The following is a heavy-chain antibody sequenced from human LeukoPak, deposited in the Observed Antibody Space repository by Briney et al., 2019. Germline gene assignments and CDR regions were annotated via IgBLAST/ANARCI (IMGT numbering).Heavy chain of an antibody. Sequence: GGSLRLSCAASGFYFSSYAMSWVRQAPGKGLEWVSTISGSGGSTYYADSVKGRFTISRDNSKNTLYLQMNSLRAEDTAVYYCAKGGYYYDSSGYYPYWGQGTLVTVSS. CDR1: GFYFSSYA. J-gene: IGHJ4*02. D-gene: IGHD3-22*01. CDR3: AKGGYYYDSSGYYPY. V-gene: IGHV3-23*01. CDR2: ISGSGGST.